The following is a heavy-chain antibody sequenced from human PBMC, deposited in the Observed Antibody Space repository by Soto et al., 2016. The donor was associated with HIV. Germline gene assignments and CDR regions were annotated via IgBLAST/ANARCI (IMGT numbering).Heavy chain of an antibody. CDR3: ARDRAGAAIAENFQD. V-gene: IGHV3-20*04. J-gene: IGHJ1*01. CDR2: ISWNGGRT. Sequence: EVQLVESGGGVVWPGGSLRLSCLGSGFSFDDHGMSWVRQGPGKGLEWVAGISWNGGRTGYGDSVVGRFSISRDNAKKSLYLQMDSLRLEDTALYYCARDRAGAAIAENFQDWGQGTRVIVSS. D-gene: IGHD2-15*01. CDR1: GFSFDDHG.